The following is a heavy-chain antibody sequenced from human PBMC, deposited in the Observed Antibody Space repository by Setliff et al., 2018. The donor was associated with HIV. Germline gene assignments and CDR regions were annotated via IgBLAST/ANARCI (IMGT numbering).Heavy chain of an antibody. J-gene: IGHJ6*03. Sequence: ASVKVSCKASGYTFTGNYIHWVRQAPGQGLEWMGWINPNSGGTNYEQKFQGRVTMTRDTSISTAYMELSRLRSDDTALYYCARGGYSEYSPYYYYHMDVWGKGTTVTVSS. CDR1: GYTFTGNY. CDR2: INPNSGGT. V-gene: IGHV1-2*02. D-gene: IGHD4-4*01. CDR3: ARGGYSEYSPYYYYHMDV.